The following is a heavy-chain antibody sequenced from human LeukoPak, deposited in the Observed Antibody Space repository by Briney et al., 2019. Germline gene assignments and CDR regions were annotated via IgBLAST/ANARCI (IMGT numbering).Heavy chain of an antibody. J-gene: IGHJ6*03. CDR2: ISSSSSYV. V-gene: IGHV3-21*01. CDR1: GFTFSSYS. CDR3: ARDKVASQRAAYYMDV. D-gene: IGHD6-25*01. Sequence: GGSLRLSCAASGFTFSSYSMNWVRQAPGKGLEWVSSISSSSSYVYYADSVKGRFTISRDNAKNSLYLQMNSLRAEDTAVYYCARDKVASQRAAYYMDVWGKGTTVTVSS.